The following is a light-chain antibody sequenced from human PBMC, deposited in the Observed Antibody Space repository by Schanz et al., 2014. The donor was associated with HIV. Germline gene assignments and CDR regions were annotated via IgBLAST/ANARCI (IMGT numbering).Light chain of an antibody. V-gene: IGKV1-9*01. CDR2: AVF. Sequence: QLTQSPSSLSASVGDRVTITCRASQDIRGYLAWYQQKPGKAPKLLIYAVFTLQSGVPSRFIGGRSGPDFTLTISSLQPEDVATYFCQQTNTFLSLSFGRGTKVEIK. CDR1: QDIRGY. J-gene: IGKJ4*01. CDR3: QQTNTFLSLS.